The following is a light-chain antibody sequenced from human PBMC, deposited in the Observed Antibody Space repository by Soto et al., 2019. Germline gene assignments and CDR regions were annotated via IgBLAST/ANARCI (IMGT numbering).Light chain of an antibody. J-gene: IGLJ1*01. CDR3: ASYTSSGTRV. CDR2: EVS. V-gene: IGLV2-14*01. CDR1: SSDVGGYNY. Sequence: QSALTQPASVSGSPGQSITISCTGTSSDVGGYNYVSWYQQHPGKAPKLMIYEVSNRPSGVSNRFSGSKSGNTASLTISGLQAEDEADYYCASYTSSGTRVFGTGTKLTVL.